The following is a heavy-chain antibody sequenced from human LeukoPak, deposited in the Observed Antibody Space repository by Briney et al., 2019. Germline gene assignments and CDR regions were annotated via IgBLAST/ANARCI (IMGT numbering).Heavy chain of an antibody. CDR1: GFTFSSYW. Sequence: GGSLRLSCAASGFTFSSYWMSWVRQAPGKGLEWVANIKQDGSEKYYVDSVEGRFTISRDNAKNSLYLQMNSLRAEDTAVYYCARDKGYGGYSGYDVHFDYWGQGTLVTVSS. CDR3: ARDKGYGGYSGYDVHFDY. V-gene: IGHV3-7*01. D-gene: IGHD5-12*01. CDR2: IKQDGSEK. J-gene: IGHJ4*02.